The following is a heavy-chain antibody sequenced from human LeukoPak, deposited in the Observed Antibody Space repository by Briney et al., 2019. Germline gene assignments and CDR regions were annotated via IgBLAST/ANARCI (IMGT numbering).Heavy chain of an antibody. CDR3: ARIAGDYDNSSGYYPNWFDP. D-gene: IGHD3-22*01. CDR2: IYYSGST. V-gene: IGHV4-59*01. J-gene: IGHJ5*02. CDR1: GGSISSYY. Sequence: PSETLSLTCTVSGGSISSYYWSWIRQPPGKGLEWIGYIYYSGSTNYNPSLKSRVTISVDTSKNQFSLKLSSVTAADTAVYYCARIAGDYDNSSGYYPNWFDPWGQGTLVTVSS.